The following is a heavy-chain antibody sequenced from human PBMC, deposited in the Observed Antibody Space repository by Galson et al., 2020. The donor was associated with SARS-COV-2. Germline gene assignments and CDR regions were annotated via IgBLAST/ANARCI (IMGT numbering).Heavy chain of an antibody. CDR3: ARGRITMIERQAFDP. CDR1: GGSISSSSYY. D-gene: IGHD3-22*01. CDR2: IYYSGST. J-gene: IGHJ5*02. V-gene: IGHV4-39*07. Sequence: SETLSLTCTVSGGSISSSSYYWGWIRQPPGKGLEWIGSIYYSGSTYYNPSLKSRVTISVDTSKNQFSLKLSSVTAADTAVYYCARGRITMIERQAFDPWGQGTLVTVSS.